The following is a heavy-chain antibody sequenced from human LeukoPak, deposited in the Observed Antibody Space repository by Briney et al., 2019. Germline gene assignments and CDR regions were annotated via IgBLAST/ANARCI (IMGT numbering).Heavy chain of an antibody. V-gene: IGHV4-34*01. CDR3: ARPTTPHPPWWFDP. CDR2: INHSGST. J-gene: IGHJ5*02. D-gene: IGHD4-11*01. Sequence: SETLSLTCAVYGGSFSGYYWSWIRQPPGKGLEWIGGINHSGSTNYNPSLKSRVTISVDTSKNQFSLKLSSVTAADTAVYYCARPTTPHPPWWFDPWGQGTLVTVSS. CDR1: GGSFSGYY.